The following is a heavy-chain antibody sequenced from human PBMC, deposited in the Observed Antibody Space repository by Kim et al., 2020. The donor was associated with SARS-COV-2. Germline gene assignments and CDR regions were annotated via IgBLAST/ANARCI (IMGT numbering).Heavy chain of an antibody. V-gene: IGHV3-23*03. CDR1: GFTFSNYV. CDR2: IGSGGFST. D-gene: IGHD6-19*01. CDR3: AKDLGTGSATKVVDV. Sequence: GGSLRLSCAASGFTFSNYVMSWLRQAPGKGLEWVSLIGSGGFSTYYADSVKGRFTISRDNSKNTLYLQMNSLRTEDTAVYYCAKDLGTGSATKVVDVWGQGTTVTVSS. J-gene: IGHJ6*02.